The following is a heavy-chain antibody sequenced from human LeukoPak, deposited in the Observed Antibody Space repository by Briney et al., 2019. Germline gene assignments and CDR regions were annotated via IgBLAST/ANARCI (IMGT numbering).Heavy chain of an antibody. Sequence: ASVKVSCKVSGYTFADYYMHWVQQAPGKGLERMGLVDPEDGETIYAEKFQGRVTITADTSTDTAYMGLSSLRSEDTAVYYCATFLYRKLDYWGQGTLVTVSS. D-gene: IGHD2-2*02. CDR3: ATFLYRKLDY. V-gene: IGHV1-69-2*01. J-gene: IGHJ4*02. CDR1: GYTFADYY. CDR2: VDPEDGET.